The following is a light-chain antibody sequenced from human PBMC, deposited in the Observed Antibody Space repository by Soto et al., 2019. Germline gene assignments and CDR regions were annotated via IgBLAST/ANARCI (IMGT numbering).Light chain of an antibody. V-gene: IGKV3-11*01. CDR3: QQRANWPST. J-gene: IGKJ2*02. CDR2: DVS. CDR1: QSVSSY. Sequence: EIVLTQSPATLSLSPGERATLSCRASQSVSSYLLWYQQKPGQAPRLLIYDVSTRATGIPARFSGSGSGTDFTLTISSLEPEDFAVYYCQQRANWPSTFSQGTKLEIK.